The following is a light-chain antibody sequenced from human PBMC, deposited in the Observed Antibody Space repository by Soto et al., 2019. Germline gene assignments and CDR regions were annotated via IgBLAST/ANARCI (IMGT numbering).Light chain of an antibody. J-gene: IGKJ2*01. V-gene: IGKV3-15*01. CDR1: QSVSGN. CDR2: GAS. CDR3: QQYNNWPPYT. Sequence: EVVMTQSPGTLSVSPGERASLSCRASQSVSGNLAWYQQTPGQAPRLLIHGASTRATGIPARFSGSGSGTEFTLTISSLQSEDFAVYYCQQYNNWPPYTFGQGTKVDIK.